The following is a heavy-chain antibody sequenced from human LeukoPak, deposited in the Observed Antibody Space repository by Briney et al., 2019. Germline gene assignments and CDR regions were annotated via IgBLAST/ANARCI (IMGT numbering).Heavy chain of an antibody. CDR1: GGSISSYY. J-gene: IGHJ4*02. CDR3: AREYPLFHYFDY. Sequence: SETLSLTCTVSGGSISSYYWSWIRQPPGKGLEWIGHIYYSGSTNYNPSLKSRVTISVDASKNHFSLKVSSVTAADTAVYYCAREYPLFHYFDYWGQGTLVTVSS. V-gene: IGHV4-59*01. D-gene: IGHD2-2*01. CDR2: IYYSGST.